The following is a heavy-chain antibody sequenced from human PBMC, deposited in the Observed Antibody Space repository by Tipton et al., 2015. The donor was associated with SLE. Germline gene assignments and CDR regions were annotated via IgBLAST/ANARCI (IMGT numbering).Heavy chain of an antibody. V-gene: IGHV4-39*07. CDR2: INHGGST. J-gene: IGHJ2*01. Sequence: LRLSCTVSGGSISSESHYWSWIRQPPGKGLEWIGEINHGGSTNYNPSLKSRVTISVDTSKNQFSLKLSSLTAADTAVYYCARPYGSGSRGYWYFDLWGRGTLVTVSS. D-gene: IGHD3-10*01. CDR1: GGSISSESHY. CDR3: ARPYGSGSRGYWYFDL.